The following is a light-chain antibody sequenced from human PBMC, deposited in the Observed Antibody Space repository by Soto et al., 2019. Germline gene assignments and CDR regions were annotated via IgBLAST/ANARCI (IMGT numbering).Light chain of an antibody. Sequence: QSVLTQPPSVSGAPGQRVTISCTGSSSNIGAGYNVHGYQQVPGTAPKLLIYGDSNRPSGVPDRFSGSKSGTSASLAITGLQAEDEADYYCQSYDSSLSGWLFGGGTKLTVL. CDR3: QSYDSSLSGWL. V-gene: IGLV1-40*01. J-gene: IGLJ3*02. CDR1: SSNIGAGYN. CDR2: GDS.